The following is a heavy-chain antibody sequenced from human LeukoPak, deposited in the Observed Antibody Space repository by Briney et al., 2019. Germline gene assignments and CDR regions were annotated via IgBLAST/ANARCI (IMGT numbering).Heavy chain of an antibody. CDR3: ARGRGCGGDCSDYYYYYMDV. V-gene: IGHV1-69*13. CDR2: IIPIFGTA. D-gene: IGHD2-21*02. CDR1: GGTFNSYA. J-gene: IGHJ6*03. Sequence: SVKVSCKASGGTFNSYAISWVRQAPGQGLEWMGGIIPIFGTANYAQKFQGRVTITADESTSTAYMELSSLRSEDTAVYYCARGRGCGGDCSDYYYYYMDVWGKGTTVTISS.